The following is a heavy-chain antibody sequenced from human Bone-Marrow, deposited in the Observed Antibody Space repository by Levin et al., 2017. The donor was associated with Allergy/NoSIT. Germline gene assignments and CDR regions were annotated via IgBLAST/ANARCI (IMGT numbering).Heavy chain of an antibody. D-gene: IGHD2-15*01. CDR1: GYTFASYN. V-gene: IGHV1-8*01. CDR3: ARGDCYSGSCYGPDWFDP. Sequence: ASVKVSCKTSGYTFASYNVYWVRQATGQGLEWMGYINPNSGNTAYARKFQGRVTMTRNSSITTAYMELSSLRSEDTAMYYCARGDCYSGSCYGPDWFDPWGQGTQVTVSS. J-gene: IGHJ5*02. CDR2: INPNSGNT.